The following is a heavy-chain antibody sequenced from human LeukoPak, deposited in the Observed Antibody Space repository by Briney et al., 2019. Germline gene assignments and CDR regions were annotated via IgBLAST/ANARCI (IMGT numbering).Heavy chain of an antibody. V-gene: IGHV3-21*01. CDR1: GFTLSSYS. CDR2: ISSSSSHI. CDR3: AKWHVGSTGEDAFEI. D-gene: IGHD1-14*01. J-gene: IGHJ3*02. Sequence: GGSLRLSCAASGFTLSSYSMNWVRQAPGKGLEWVSSISSSSSHIYYADSVEGRFTISRDNAKNSLYPQMNSLRAEDTAVYFCAKWHVGSTGEDAFEIWGQGTMVTVSS.